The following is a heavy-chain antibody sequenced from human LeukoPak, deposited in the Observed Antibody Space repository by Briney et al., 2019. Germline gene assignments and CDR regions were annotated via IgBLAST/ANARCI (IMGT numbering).Heavy chain of an antibody. CDR2: ISGNGGST. CDR3: AKDISEARHYFDY. V-gene: IGHV3-23*01. Sequence: GGSLRLSCAASGFTFSSYAMSWVRQAPGKGLDWVSAISGNGGSTYYADSVKGRFTISRDNSKNTLSLQMNSLRAEDTAVYYCAKDISEARHYFDYWGRGTLVTVSS. J-gene: IGHJ4*02. CDR1: GFTFSSYA.